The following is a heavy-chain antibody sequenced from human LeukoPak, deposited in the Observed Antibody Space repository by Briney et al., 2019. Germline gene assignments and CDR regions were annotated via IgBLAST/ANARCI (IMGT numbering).Heavy chain of an antibody. CDR2: ITPTSTSI. CDR3: ATVYYDSSAYGDLDS. V-gene: IGHV3-21*01. D-gene: IGHD3-22*01. Sequence: GGSLRLSCAASGMAFRSFTMNWVRQAPGKGLEWVSSITPTSTSIFYADSVRGRFTISRDNAKNSLYLQMNSLRAEDTAIYHCATVYYDSSAYGDLDSWGQGTLVTVSS. J-gene: IGHJ4*02. CDR1: GMAFRSFT.